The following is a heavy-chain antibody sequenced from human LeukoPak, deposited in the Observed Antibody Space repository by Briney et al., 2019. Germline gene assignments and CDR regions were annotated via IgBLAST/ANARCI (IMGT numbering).Heavy chain of an antibody. D-gene: IGHD3-10*01. V-gene: IGHV1-46*01. CDR3: ARDNSVGDIAWWFDP. CDR1: GYTFTGYY. CDR2: INPTGTTT. Sequence: ASVKVSCMASGYTFTGYYMHWVRQAPGQGLEWVGLINPTGTTTLYAQKFQGRVTLTRDMSTSTDYMELRSLKSEDTAVYYCARDNSVGDIAWWFDPWGQGTLVTVSS. J-gene: IGHJ5*02.